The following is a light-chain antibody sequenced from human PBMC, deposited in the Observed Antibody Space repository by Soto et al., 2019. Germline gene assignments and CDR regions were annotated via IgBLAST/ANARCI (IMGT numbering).Light chain of an antibody. CDR2: LVS. CDR3: MQALQTPLT. J-gene: IGKJ5*01. V-gene: IGKV2-28*01. Sequence: EIVMTQSPLTLPVTPGGAASISCRSSQSLLHSSGYNYVDWYLQKPGQSPQLMIYLVSNRASGVPERFSGRGSGTDFKLKISRVEAEDVGHYYCMQALQTPLTFGQGTRLEI. CDR1: QSLLHSSGYNY.